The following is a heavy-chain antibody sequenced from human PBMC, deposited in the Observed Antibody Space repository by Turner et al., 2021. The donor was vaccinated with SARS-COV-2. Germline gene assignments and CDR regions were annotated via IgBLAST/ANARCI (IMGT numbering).Heavy chain of an antibody. V-gene: IGHV1-46*01. CDR2: INPSGGST. CDR3: ARVGGAFDI. Sequence: QVQLVQSGAEVKKPGASVQVSCKASGYTFSSYYMHWVRQAPGQGLEWMGIINPSGGSTAYEKRFQGRVTMTRDTSTSTLYMELSSLRSEDTAVYYCARVGGAFDIWGQGTMVIVSS. J-gene: IGHJ3*02. CDR1: GYTFSSYY. D-gene: IGHD3-16*01.